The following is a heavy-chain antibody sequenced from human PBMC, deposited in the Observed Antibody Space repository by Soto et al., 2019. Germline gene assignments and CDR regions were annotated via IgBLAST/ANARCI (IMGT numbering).Heavy chain of an antibody. CDR3: ARDPGGMDV. J-gene: IGHJ6*02. Sequence: GGSLRLSCAASGFNFRPYDMNWVRQAPGKGLEWLSHISSGSSAIYYADSVKGRFTISRGDAKSSLYLLMNSLTDDDTGVYYCARDPGGMDVWGQGTTVTVSS. CDR2: ISSGSSAI. CDR1: GFNFRPYD. D-gene: IGHD3-10*01. V-gene: IGHV3-48*02.